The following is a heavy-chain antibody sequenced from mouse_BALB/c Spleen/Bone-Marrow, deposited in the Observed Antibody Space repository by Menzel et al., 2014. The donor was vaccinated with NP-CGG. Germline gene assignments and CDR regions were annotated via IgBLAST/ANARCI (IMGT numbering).Heavy chain of an antibody. CDR2: INPDSSTI. CDR3: ARLGYYGYFNY. Sequence: EVHLVESGGGLVQPGGSLKLSRAASGFDFSRYWMSWVRQAPGKGLEWIGEINPDSSTINYTPSLKDKFIISRDNAKNTLYLQMSKVRSEDTALYYCARLGYYGYFNYWGQGTSLTVSS. CDR1: GFDFSRYW. J-gene: IGHJ2*02. D-gene: IGHD2-3*01. V-gene: IGHV4-1*02.